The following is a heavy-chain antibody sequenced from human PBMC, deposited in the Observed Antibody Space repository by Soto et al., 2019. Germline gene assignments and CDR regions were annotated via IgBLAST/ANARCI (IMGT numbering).Heavy chain of an antibody. CDR3: VKDFGYYYDYAFDV. J-gene: IGHJ3*01. D-gene: IGHD3-22*01. CDR1: RFTFDDYA. V-gene: IGHV3-9*01. Sequence: EVQLEESGGGLVQAGRSLRLSCAASRFTFDDYALHWVRQAPGKGLEWVSGISWNSAIISYADSVKGRFSISRDNAKKYVYLQMDSLRPEETALYYCVKDFGYYYDYAFDVWGQGTMVTVSP. CDR2: ISWNSAII.